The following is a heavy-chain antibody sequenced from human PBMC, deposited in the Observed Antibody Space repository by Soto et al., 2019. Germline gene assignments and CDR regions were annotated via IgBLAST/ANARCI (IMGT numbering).Heavy chain of an antibody. D-gene: IGHD1-20*01. CDR2: INAGNGNT. Sequence: ASVKVSCKASGYTFTTYTMHWVRQAPGQRLEWMGWINAGNGNTKYSQKFQGRVTITRDTSASTAYMELSSLRSEDTAVYYCARGITLPTPLDYWGQGTLVTVSS. CDR1: GYTFTTYT. V-gene: IGHV1-3*01. CDR3: ARGITLPTPLDY. J-gene: IGHJ4*02.